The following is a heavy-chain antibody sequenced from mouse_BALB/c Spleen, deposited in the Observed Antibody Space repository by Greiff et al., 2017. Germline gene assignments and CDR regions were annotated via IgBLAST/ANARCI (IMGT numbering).Heavy chain of an antibody. Sequence: VHVKQSGPELVKPGASVKVSCKASGYAFTSYNMYWVKQSHGKSLEWIGYIDPYNGGTSYNQKFKGKATLTVDKSSSTAYMHLNSLTSEDSAVYYCAKGGYGYPFAYWGQGTLVTVSA. CDR2: IDPYNGGT. J-gene: IGHJ3*01. CDR1: GYAFTSYN. V-gene: IGHV1S135*01. D-gene: IGHD2-2*01. CDR3: AKGGYGYPFAY.